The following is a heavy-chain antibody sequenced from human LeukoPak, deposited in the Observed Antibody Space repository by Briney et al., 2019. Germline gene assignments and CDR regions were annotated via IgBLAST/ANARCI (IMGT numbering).Heavy chain of an antibody. V-gene: IGHV1-18*01. Sequence: ASVKVSCKASGYTFTSYGISWVRQAPGQGLEWMGWISAYNGNTNYAQKLQGRVTMTTDTSTSTAYMELRSLRSDDTAVYYCARDSSGITIFGEAPGWAALDPWGQGTLVTVSS. CDR3: ARDSSGITIFGEAPGWAALDP. CDR1: GYTFTSYG. D-gene: IGHD3-3*01. CDR2: ISAYNGNT. J-gene: IGHJ5*02.